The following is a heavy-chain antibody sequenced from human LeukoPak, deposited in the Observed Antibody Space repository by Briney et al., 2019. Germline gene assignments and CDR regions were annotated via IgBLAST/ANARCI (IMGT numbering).Heavy chain of an antibody. Sequence: GGSLRLSCAASGFTFSDYYMSWIRQAPGKGLEWVSYTSSSASTIYYADSVKGRFTISRDNAKNSLYLQMNSLRAEDTAVYYCARHPGVATIGQSSAFDIWGQGTMVTVSS. J-gene: IGHJ3*02. CDR3: ARHPGVATIGQSSAFDI. D-gene: IGHD5-24*01. CDR1: GFTFSDYY. CDR2: TSSSASTI. V-gene: IGHV3-11*04.